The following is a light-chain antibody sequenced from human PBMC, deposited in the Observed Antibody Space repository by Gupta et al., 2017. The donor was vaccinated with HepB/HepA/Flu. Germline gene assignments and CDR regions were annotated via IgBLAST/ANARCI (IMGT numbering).Light chain of an antibody. CDR2: GNS. CDR1: RSPLGAGYD. CDR3: QSYESSRSGSL. J-gene: IGLJ2*01. Sequence: SVLTQQPSVSWPPGPRFTISCTGRRSPLGAGYDVHWYQQLPGTAPKLLIYGNSNRPSAVPDRFSGSKSGTSASMAITGLQAEDGAGYYCQSYESSRSGSLFGGGTKLTVL. V-gene: IGLV1-40*01.